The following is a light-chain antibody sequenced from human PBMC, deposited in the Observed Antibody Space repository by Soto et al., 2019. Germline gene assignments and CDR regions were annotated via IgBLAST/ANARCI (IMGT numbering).Light chain of an antibody. CDR1: SGAVTSAYY. CDR2: DTS. V-gene: IGLV7-43*01. CDR3: LLYYGGYV. J-gene: IGLJ1*01. Sequence: QAVVTQEPSLTVSPGGTVTLTCASSSGAVTSAYYANWFQQKPGQAPRSLIYDTSNKHSWTPARFSGSLLGGKAALTLSSVQPEDEAEYYCLLYYGGYVFGSGTKVTVL.